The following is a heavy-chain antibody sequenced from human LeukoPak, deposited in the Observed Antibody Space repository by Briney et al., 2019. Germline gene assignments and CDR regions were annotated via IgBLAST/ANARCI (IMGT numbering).Heavy chain of an antibody. CDR1: GYIFSSNY. CDR2: INPRGGST. Sequence: GASVKVSCKTSGYIFSSNYVHWVRQAPGQGLEWMALINPRGGSTTYAHNFQGRVIMTRDTSTSTIYMELSSLTSEDTAVYYCARSSMEWELLPDYWGQGTLVTVSS. J-gene: IGHJ4*02. V-gene: IGHV1-46*01. CDR3: ARSSMEWELLPDY. D-gene: IGHD1-26*01.